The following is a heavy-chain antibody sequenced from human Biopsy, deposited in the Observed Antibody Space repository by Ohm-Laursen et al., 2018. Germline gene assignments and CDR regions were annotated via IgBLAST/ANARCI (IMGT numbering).Heavy chain of an antibody. D-gene: IGHD6-25*01. J-gene: IGHJ3*01. CDR2: IKSKIDGGTA. V-gene: IGHV3-15*01. Sequence: SLRLSCAAPGFTFSKAWMSWARQVPGKGLEWVGRIKSKIDGGTADYAAPVKGRFSISRDDSKNTLYLQMNELKTEDTALYYCAALVPTWGQGTMVTVSS. CDR1: GFTFSKAW. CDR3: AALVPT.